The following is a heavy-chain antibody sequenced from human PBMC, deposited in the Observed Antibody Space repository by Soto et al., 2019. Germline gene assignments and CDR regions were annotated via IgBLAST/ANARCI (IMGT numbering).Heavy chain of an antibody. CDR3: ARGGAYSSSSAFDY. CDR2: IILIFGTA. D-gene: IGHD6-6*01. CDR1: GGTFSSYA. Sequence: SVKVSCKASGGTFSSYAISWVRQAPGQGLEWMGGIILIFGTANYAQKFQGRVTITADESTSTAYMELSSLRSEDTAVYYCARGGAYSSSSAFDYWGQGTLVTVSS. J-gene: IGHJ4*02. V-gene: IGHV1-69*13.